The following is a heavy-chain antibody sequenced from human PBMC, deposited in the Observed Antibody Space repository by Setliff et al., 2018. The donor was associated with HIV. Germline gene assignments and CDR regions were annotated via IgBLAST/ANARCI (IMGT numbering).Heavy chain of an antibody. J-gene: IGHJ6*02. CDR2: ITGGSGNT. Sequence: ASVKVSCKASGYTFISYAIHWVRQAPGQSLEWMGWITGGSGNTKYSEKFQGRVTLTRDTSASTAYMELSSLRSEDTAVYYCARNFGLSPSGKYYYYYGMDIWGQGTTVTVSS. CDR1: GYTFISYA. D-gene: IGHD3-10*01. V-gene: IGHV1-3*01. CDR3: ARNFGLSPSGKYYYYYGMDI.